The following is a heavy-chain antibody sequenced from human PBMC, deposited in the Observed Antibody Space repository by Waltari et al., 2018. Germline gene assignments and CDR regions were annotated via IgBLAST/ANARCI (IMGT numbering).Heavy chain of an antibody. CDR3: AYDPPAFDY. J-gene: IGHJ4*02. Sequence: QVQLVESGGGVVQHGRSLRLSCAASGFTFSSYGMHWVRQAPGKGLEWVAIISYDGSNKYYADSVKGRFTISRDNSKTSLYLQMNSLRAEDTAVYDCAYDPPAFDYWGQGTLVTVSS. V-gene: IGHV3-30*18. CDR2: ISYDGSNK. CDR1: GFTFSSYG.